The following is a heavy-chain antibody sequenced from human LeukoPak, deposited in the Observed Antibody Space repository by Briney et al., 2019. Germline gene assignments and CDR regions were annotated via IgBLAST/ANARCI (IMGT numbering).Heavy chain of an antibody. Sequence: SETLSLTCTVSGVSISSYYWSWIRQPPGKGLEWIGYIYYSGSTNYNPSLKSRVTISVDTSKNQFSLKLSSVTAADTAVYYCARASTNTVTPFQHWGQGTLVTVSS. V-gene: IGHV4-59*01. CDR2: IYYSGST. D-gene: IGHD4-17*01. CDR1: GVSISSYY. CDR3: ARASTNTVTPFQH. J-gene: IGHJ1*01.